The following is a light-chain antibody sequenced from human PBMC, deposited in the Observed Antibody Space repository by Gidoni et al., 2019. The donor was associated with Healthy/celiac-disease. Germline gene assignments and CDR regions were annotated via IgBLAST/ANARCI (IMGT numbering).Light chain of an antibody. CDR2: GSS. V-gene: IGKV3-15*01. CDR3: QQYNNWPPWT. CDR1: QSVSSN. Sequence: EIVMPQSPATLSVSPGESATLPCRASQSVSSNLAWYQQKPGQAPRLLIYGSSTRATGIPARFSVSGSGTEFTLTISSLQSEDFAVYYCQQYNNWPPWTFGQGTKVEIK. J-gene: IGKJ1*01.